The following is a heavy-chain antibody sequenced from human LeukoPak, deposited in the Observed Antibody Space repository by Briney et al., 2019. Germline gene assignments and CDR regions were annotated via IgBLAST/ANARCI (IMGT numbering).Heavy chain of an antibody. Sequence: GGSLRLSCAASGFTFSSYSMNWVRQAPGKGLEWVSSISSSSSYIYYADSVKGRFTISRDNAKNSLYLQMNSLRAEDTAVYYCARDSTTSTIFGVVPDYWGQGTLVTVSS. CDR3: ARDSTTSTIFGVVPDY. J-gene: IGHJ4*02. D-gene: IGHD3-3*01. CDR1: GFTFSSYS. CDR2: ISSSSSYI. V-gene: IGHV3-21*01.